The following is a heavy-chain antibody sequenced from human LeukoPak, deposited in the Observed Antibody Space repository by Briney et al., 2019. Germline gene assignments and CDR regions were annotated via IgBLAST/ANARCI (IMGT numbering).Heavy chain of an antibody. J-gene: IGHJ6*02. CDR1: GFTFSDHY. CDR3: IRAARESPDNYYYGLDA. CDR2: TRNKPKGYST. Sequence: GGSLRLSCAASGFTFSDHYMDWVRQAPGKGLEWVGRTRNKPKGYSTEYAASEKGRFTISRDDSRNSLYLQMNSLKNEDTAVYFCIRAARESPDNYYYGLDAWGQGTTVTVSS. V-gene: IGHV3-72*01.